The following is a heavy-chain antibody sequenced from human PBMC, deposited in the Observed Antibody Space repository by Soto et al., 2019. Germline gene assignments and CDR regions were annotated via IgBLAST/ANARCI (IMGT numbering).Heavy chain of an antibody. V-gene: IGHV3-23*01. J-gene: IGHJ4*02. CDR2: ISSSGDIP. CDR3: AKVNSIVGDGDHDY. D-gene: IGHD4-17*01. CDR1: GFTFTTYA. Sequence: EVQLLESGGGLVQPGGSLRLSCAASGFTFTTYAMSWVRQPPRKGLEWVSGISSSGDIPYYADSVKGRFTISRDQSKKTVYLQMNSLRAEDTALYYCAKVNSIVGDGDHDYWGQGTLVSVSS.